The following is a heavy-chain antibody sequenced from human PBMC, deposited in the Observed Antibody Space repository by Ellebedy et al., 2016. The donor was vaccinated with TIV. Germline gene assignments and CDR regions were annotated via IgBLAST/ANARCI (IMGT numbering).Heavy chain of an antibody. CDR3: ARDYGIPVRRHNFYYGLDG. Sequence: SETLSLXCTVSGGSVSGYYWNWIRQSPEKGLEWLGFIYYLGTTNYNPSLNSRVTISVDTSRNQFSLNLTSVTAADTAVYYGARDYGIPVRRHNFYYGLDGWGQGTLVTVSS. CDR1: GGSVSGYY. CDR2: IYYLGTT. J-gene: IGHJ6*02. V-gene: IGHV4-59*02. D-gene: IGHD6-6*01.